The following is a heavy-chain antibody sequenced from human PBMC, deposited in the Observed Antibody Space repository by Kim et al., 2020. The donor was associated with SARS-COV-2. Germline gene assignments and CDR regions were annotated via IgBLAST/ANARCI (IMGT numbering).Heavy chain of an antibody. J-gene: IGHJ4*02. D-gene: IGHD3-16*01. CDR3: ARAGGVNSSPQHLDY. CDR1: GGSVTTYH. Sequence: SETLSLTCTVSGGSVTTYHWSWVRQPPSKGLEWIGDIHHSGSTNYSPSLKSRVTISIDTSNNQFSLKLSSLIAADTAMYYCARAGGVNSSPQHLDYWGQG. CDR2: IHHSGST. V-gene: IGHV4-59*02.